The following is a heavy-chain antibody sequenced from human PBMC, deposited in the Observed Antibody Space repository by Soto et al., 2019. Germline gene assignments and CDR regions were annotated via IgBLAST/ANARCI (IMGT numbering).Heavy chain of an antibody. CDR3: SRGDY. J-gene: IGHJ4*02. CDR2: IYHSGAT. Sequence: SETLSLPCTVSGESIDTAGYYWTWIRQRPGRGLEWLGFIYHSGATYYSSSMKSRLSISIDRSQNQFSLKVTSVTAADTAVYFCSRGDYWGQGMLVTVSS. V-gene: IGHV4-31*03. CDR1: GESIDTAGYY.